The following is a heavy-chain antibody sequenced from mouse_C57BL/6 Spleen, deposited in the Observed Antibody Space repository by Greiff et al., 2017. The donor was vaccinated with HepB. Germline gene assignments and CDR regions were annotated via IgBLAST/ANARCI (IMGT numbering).Heavy chain of an antibody. CDR2: INPNNGGT. CDR3: AVYDYDVFAY. CDR1: GYTFTDYY. D-gene: IGHD2-4*01. V-gene: IGHV1-26*01. Sequence: EVQLQQSGPELVKPGASVKISCKASGYTFTDYYMNWVKQSHGKSLEWIGDINPNNGGTSYNQKFKGKATLTVDKSSSTAYMELRSLTSEDSAVYYCAVYDYDVFAYWGQGTQVTVSA. J-gene: IGHJ3*01.